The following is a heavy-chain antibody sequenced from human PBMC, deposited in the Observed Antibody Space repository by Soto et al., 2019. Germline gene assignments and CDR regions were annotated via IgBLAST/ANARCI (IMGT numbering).Heavy chain of an antibody. D-gene: IGHD4-4*01. CDR1: GFTFSTYS. V-gene: IGHV3-21*01. J-gene: IGHJ4*02. Sequence: GGSLRLSCAASGFTFSTYSMNWVRQAPGKELEWVSSISGSGNYTHYADFLRGRFTISRDNAKTSLYLQMNSLRAEDTAVYYCAREGINNYNEYYFDSWGQGTVVTVSS. CDR3: AREGINNYNEYYFDS. CDR2: ISGSGNYT.